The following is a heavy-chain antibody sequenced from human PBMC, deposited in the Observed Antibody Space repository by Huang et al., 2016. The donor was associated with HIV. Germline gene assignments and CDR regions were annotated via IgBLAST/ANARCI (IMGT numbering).Heavy chain of an antibody. J-gene: IGHJ3*02. V-gene: IGHV4-34*01. D-gene: IGHD3-22*01. CDR1: DGTFTGFF. CDR2: IKHRGTT. CDR3: ARCPGYYFEPTRYFDAFDI. Sequence: QVQLHQWGAGLLKPSETLSLTCSVNDGTFTGFFWAWIRQSPGKGLEWIGEIKHRGTTSYNPALQSRASFSVDAWNNQFSLSLKSVTAADTAVYFCARCPGYYFEPTRYFDAFDIWGQGTMVTVS.